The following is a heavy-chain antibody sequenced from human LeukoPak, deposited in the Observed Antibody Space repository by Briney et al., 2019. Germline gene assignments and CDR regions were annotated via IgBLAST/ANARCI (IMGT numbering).Heavy chain of an antibody. D-gene: IGHD6-19*01. CDR1: GYTLTELS. CDR2: FDPEDGET. CDR3: AKDITVAGTFPDAFDI. Sequence: GASVNVSCKVSGYTLTELSMHWVRQAPGKGLEWMGGFDPEDGETIYAQKFQGRVTMTEDTSTDTAYMELSSLRSEDTAVYYCAKDITVAGTFPDAFDIWGQGTMVTVSS. V-gene: IGHV1-24*01. J-gene: IGHJ3*02.